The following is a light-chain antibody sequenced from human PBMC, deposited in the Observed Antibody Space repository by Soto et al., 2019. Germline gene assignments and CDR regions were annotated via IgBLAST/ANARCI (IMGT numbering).Light chain of an antibody. V-gene: IGLV2-14*03. CDR3: TSFTTSNTFV. Sequence: HSALAQAASVSGSPGQSSTISCTRTSNDVGHFNYVSWFQQHPGKAPKLLIFDVSNWPSGVSDRFSGSKSGNTASLTISGLQPEDEADYYCTSFTTSNTFVFGSGTKVTVL. CDR2: DVS. CDR1: SNDVGHFNY. J-gene: IGLJ1*01.